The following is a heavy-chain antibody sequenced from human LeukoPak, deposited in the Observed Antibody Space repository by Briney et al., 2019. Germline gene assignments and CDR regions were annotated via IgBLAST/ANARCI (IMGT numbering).Heavy chain of an antibody. CDR2: IRYDGSNK. CDR3: AKDHDDFPGSGY. Sequence: PGGSLRLSCAASGFTFSSYGMHWVRQAPGKGLEWVAFIRYDGSNKYYADSVKGRFTISRDNSKNTLYLQMNSLRAEDTAVYYCAKDHDDFPGSGYWGQGNLVTVSS. CDR1: GFTFSSYG. V-gene: IGHV3-30*02. D-gene: IGHD3-3*01. J-gene: IGHJ4*02.